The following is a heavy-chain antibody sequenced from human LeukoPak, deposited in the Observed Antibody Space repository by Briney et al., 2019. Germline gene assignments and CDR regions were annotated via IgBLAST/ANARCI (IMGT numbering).Heavy chain of an antibody. D-gene: IGHD3-10*01. CDR1: GFTFSSYS. V-gene: IGHV3-48*01. Sequence: GGSLRLSCAASGFTFSSYSMNWVRQAPGKGLEWVSYISSSSSTIYYADSVKGRFTISRDNAKNSLYLQMNSLRAEDTAVYYCAKSTRFTMVRGASDYWGQGTLVTVSS. CDR3: AKSTRFTMVRGASDY. CDR2: ISSSSSTI. J-gene: IGHJ4*02.